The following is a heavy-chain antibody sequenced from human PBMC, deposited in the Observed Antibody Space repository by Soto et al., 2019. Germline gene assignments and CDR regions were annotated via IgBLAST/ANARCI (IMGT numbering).Heavy chain of an antibody. CDR1: AGSVSRGSYY. D-gene: IGHD4-17*01. CDR2: IYYSGST. V-gene: IGHV4-61*01. J-gene: IGHJ4*02. Sequence: SETLSLTCTVSAGSVSRGSYYGSWIRQPPGKGLEWIGYIYYSGSTNYNPSLKSRVTISVDTSKNQFSLKLSSVTAADTAVYYCARAADGDYGRGIDYWGQGTLVTVSS. CDR3: ARAADGDYGRGIDY.